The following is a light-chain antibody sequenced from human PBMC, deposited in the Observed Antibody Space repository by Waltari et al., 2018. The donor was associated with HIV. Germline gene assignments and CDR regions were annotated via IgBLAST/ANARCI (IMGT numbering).Light chain of an antibody. V-gene: IGKV3-15*01. CDR2: VAS. J-gene: IGKJ4*01. CDR3: QQYNNWPPLT. Sequence: EIVMTQSPATLSVSPGERATLPCRASQRVSSNLSWHQQKPGQAPRLLIYVASTRATCIPARFSGSGSGTEFTLTISSLQSEDVAVYYCQQYNNWPPLTFGGWTKVEIK. CDR1: QRVSSN.